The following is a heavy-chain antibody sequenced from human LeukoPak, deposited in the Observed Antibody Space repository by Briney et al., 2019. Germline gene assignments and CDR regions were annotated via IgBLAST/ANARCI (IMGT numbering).Heavy chain of an antibody. V-gene: IGHV4-59*12. D-gene: IGHD3-22*01. Sequence: GSLRLSCAASGFTFSDYYMSWIRQPPGKGLEWIGYIYYSGSTNYNPSLKSRVTISVDTSKNQFSLKLSSVTAADTAVYYCARTDSSGPIYYFDYWGQGTLVTVSS. CDR2: IYYSGST. J-gene: IGHJ4*02. CDR1: GFTFSDYY. CDR3: ARTDSSGPIYYFDY.